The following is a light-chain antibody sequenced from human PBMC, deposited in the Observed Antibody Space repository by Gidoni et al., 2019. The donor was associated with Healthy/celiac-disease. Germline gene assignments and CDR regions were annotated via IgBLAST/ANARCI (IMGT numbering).Light chain of an antibody. J-gene: IGKJ3*01. Sequence: DIQMTQSPSSLSASGGDRVNITCRASQGISNYVTWYQQKPGKVPKLMIYAASTLQSGLPSRFSGSGSGTDFTLTISSLQPEDVATYYCQKYNRAPFTFGPGTKVDIK. CDR1: QGISNY. CDR2: AAS. CDR3: QKYNRAPFT. V-gene: IGKV1-27*01.